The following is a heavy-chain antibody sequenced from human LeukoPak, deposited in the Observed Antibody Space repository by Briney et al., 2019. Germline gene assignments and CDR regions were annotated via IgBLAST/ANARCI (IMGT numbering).Heavy chain of an antibody. CDR2: INPNSGGT. CDR1: GYTFTGYY. D-gene: IGHD1-26*01. Sequence: GASVKVSCKASGYTFTGYYMHWVRQAPGQGLEWMGWINPNSGGTNYAQKFQGRVTMTRDTSISTAYMELSSLRSEDTAVYYCAREGRIVQTSSGAFDIWGQGTMVTVSS. V-gene: IGHV1-2*02. J-gene: IGHJ3*02. CDR3: AREGRIVQTSSGAFDI.